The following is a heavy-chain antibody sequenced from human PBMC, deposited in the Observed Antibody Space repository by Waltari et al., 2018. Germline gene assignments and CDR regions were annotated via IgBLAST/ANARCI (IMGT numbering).Heavy chain of an antibody. J-gene: IGHJ4*02. V-gene: IGHV3-23*03. CDR2: IYSGGST. Sequence: EVQLLESGGGLVQPGGSLRLSCAASGFTFSSYAMSWVRQAPGKGLEWVSVIYSGGSTYDADSVKGRFTISRDNSKNTLYLQMNSLRAEDTAVYYCQRYYYDSSGYPLFDDWGQGTLVTVSS. CDR3: QRYYYDSSGYPLFDD. D-gene: IGHD3-22*01. CDR1: GFTFSSYA.